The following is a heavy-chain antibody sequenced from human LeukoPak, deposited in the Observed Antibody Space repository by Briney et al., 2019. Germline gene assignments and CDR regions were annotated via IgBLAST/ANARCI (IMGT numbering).Heavy chain of an antibody. CDR1: GFTFSSYA. V-gene: IGHV3-30*18. CDR3: AKDLGY. J-gene: IGHJ4*02. Sequence: GGSLRLSCTASGFTFSSYAMTWVRQAPGKGLEWVAVISYDGSNKYYADSVKGRFTISRDNSKNTLYLQMNSLRAEDTAVYYCAKDLGYWGQGTLVTVSS. CDR2: ISYDGSNK.